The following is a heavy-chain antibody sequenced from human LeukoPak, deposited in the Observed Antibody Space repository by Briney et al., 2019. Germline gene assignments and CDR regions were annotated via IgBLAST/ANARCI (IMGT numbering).Heavy chain of an antibody. CDR1: GFTFSSYW. D-gene: IGHD5-12*01. Sequence: GGSLRLSCAASGFTFSSYWMSWVRQAPGKGLEWVANIKQDGSEKYYVDSVEGRFTISRDNAKNSLYLQMSSLRADDTAVYYCARVEASGYDYGAFDYWGQGTLVTVSS. J-gene: IGHJ4*02. CDR3: ARVEASGYDYGAFDY. V-gene: IGHV3-7*01. CDR2: IKQDGSEK.